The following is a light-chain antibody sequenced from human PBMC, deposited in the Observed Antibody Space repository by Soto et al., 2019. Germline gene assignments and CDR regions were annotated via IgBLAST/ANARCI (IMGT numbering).Light chain of an antibody. CDR3: CSYAGSYTYV. CDR2: DVT. V-gene: IGLV2-11*01. Sequence: QSVTISCTGTSSDVGGYNYVSWYQQHPGKAPKLMIYDVTERPSGVPDRFSGSKSGNTASLTISGLQAEDEADYYCCSYAGSYTYVFGTGTKVTVL. CDR1: SSDVGGYNY. J-gene: IGLJ1*01.